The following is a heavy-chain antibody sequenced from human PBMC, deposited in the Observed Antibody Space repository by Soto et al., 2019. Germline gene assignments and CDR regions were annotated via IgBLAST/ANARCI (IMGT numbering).Heavy chain of an antibody. V-gene: IGHV1-69*06. D-gene: IGHD2-15*01. J-gene: IGHJ6*02. CDR2: IIPIFGTA. CDR1: GGTFSSYA. Sequence: QVQLMQSGAEVKKPGSSVKVSCKASGGTFSSYAISWVRQAPGQGLEWMGGIIPIFGTANYAQKFQGRVTITADKSTSTDYMQLRSLKSEDTAVYYLAVELGYCSGGSGYSHYYDGIDVWGQGTTVTVSS. CDR3: AVELGYCSGGSGYSHYYDGIDV.